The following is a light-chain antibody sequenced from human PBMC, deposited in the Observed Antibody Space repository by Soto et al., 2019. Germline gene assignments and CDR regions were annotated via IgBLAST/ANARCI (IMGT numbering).Light chain of an antibody. V-gene: IGKV1-5*01. CDR3: QQFNTYPL. CDR2: DAS. CDR1: QSISSW. Sequence: DLPMTQSPSTLSAFVGDRVTITCRASQSISSWLAWYQQKPGKAPKLLIYDASILGSGVPSRFSGSGSGTEFTLTIRSLQPDDFATYYCQQFNTYPLFGQGTRLEIK. J-gene: IGKJ5*01.